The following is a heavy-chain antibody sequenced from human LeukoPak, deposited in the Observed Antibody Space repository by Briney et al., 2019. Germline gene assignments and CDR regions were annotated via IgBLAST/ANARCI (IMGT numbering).Heavy chain of an antibody. CDR2: INHSGST. Sequence: PSETLSLTCAVYGGSFSGYYWSWIRQPPGKGLEWIGEINHSGSTNYNPSLKSRVTISVDTSKNQFSLKLSSVTAADTAVYYCASSYYDYVWGSYRVDYWGQGTLVTVSS. CDR1: GGSFSGYY. J-gene: IGHJ4*02. D-gene: IGHD3-16*02. CDR3: ASSYYDYVWGSYRVDY. V-gene: IGHV4-34*01.